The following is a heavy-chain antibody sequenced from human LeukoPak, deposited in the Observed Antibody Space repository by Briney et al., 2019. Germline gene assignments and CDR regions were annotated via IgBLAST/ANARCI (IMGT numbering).Heavy chain of an antibody. CDR3: ARDLHSDVAMDV. CDR1: GFTFSSYA. D-gene: IGHD2-15*01. V-gene: IGHV3-23*01. Sequence: RGGSLRLSCDASGFTFSSYAMTWVRQAPGKGLEWVSSIGSDNKPHYSESVKARFAISRDNSKITLFLQLNSLRAEDTALYYCARDLHSDVAMDVWGEGTTVTV. J-gene: IGHJ6*02. CDR2: IGSDNKP.